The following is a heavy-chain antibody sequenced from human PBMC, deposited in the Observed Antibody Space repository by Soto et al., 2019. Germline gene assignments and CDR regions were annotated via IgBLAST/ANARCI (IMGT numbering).Heavy chain of an antibody. CDR1: GGSFSGYY. V-gene: IGHV4-34*01. CDR2: INHSGST. CDR3: ARAFIGGYDFWSGYSYFDY. Sequence: SETLSLTCAVYGGSFSGYYWSWIRQPPGKGLEWIGEINHSGSTNYNPSLKSRVTISVDTSKNQFSLKLSSVTAADTAVYYCARAFIGGYDFWSGYSYFDYWGQGTLVTVSS. D-gene: IGHD3-3*01. J-gene: IGHJ4*02.